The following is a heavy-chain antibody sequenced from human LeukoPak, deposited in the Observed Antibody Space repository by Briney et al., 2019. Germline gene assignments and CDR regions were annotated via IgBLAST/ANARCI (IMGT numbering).Heavy chain of an antibody. CDR3: ARVPTYHYYGSGSYCYFDY. CDR1: GYTFTGYY. J-gene: IGHJ4*02. Sequence: ASVKVSCKASGYTFTGYYMHWVRQAPGQGLEWMGRINPNSGGTNYAQKFQGRVTMTRDTSISTAYMELSRLRSDDTAVYYCARVPTYHYYGSGSYCYFDYWGQGTLVTVSS. V-gene: IGHV1-2*06. CDR2: INPNSGGT. D-gene: IGHD3-10*01.